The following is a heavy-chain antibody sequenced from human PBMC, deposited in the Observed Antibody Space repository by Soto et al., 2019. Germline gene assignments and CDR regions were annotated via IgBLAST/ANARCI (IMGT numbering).Heavy chain of an antibody. D-gene: IGHD3-10*01. CDR3: ARIVYGTRLNYMYFDF. Sequence: SATLSLTCAVSGDYLTSGNWWTWGRQSPQRGLEYIGEIFHDGTANYYPSFERRVAMSVGTSRNQFSLKLTGATAADTAVYFCARIVYGTRLNYMYFDFWGPGTLVTVSS. CDR2: IFHDGTA. V-gene: IGHV4-4*02. CDR1: GDYLTSGNW. J-gene: IGHJ4*02.